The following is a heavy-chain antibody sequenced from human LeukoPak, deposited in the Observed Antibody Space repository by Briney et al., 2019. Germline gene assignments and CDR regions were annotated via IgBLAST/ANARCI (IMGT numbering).Heavy chain of an antibody. CDR3: ARNNWFDA. J-gene: IGHJ5*02. CDR2: IYSGGST. Sequence: GGSLRLSCAASGFTVSSNYMSWVRQAPGKGLEWVSVIYSGGSTFYADSVKGRFTISRDNSKNTLYLQMNGLRAEDTAVYYCARNNWFDAWGQGTLVTVPS. V-gene: IGHV3-53*01. CDR1: GFTVSSNY.